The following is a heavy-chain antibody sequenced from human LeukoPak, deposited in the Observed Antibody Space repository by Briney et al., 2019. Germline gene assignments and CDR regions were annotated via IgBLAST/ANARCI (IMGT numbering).Heavy chain of an antibody. Sequence: PSETLSPTCAVYGGSFSGYYWSWIRQPPGKGLEWIGEINHSGSTNYNPSLKSRVTISVDTSKNQFSLKLSSVTAADTAVYYCARAAAGLGFDYWGQGTLVTVSS. D-gene: IGHD6-19*01. CDR1: GGSFSGYY. V-gene: IGHV4-34*01. CDR3: ARAAAGLGFDY. CDR2: INHSGST. J-gene: IGHJ4*02.